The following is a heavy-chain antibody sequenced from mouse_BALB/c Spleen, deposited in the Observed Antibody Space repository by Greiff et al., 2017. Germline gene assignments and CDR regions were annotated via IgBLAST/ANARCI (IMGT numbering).Heavy chain of an antibody. CDR1: GFNIKDYY. V-gene: IGHV14-4*02. Sequence: EVKLVESGAELVRSGASVKLSCTASGFNIKDYYMHWVKQRPEQGLEWIGWIDPENGDTEYAPKFQGKATMTADTSSNTAYLQLSSLTSEDTAVYYCNAAGYDGYWGQGTTLTVSS. J-gene: IGHJ2*01. CDR2: IDPENGDT. D-gene: IGHD2-14*01. CDR3: NAAGYDGY.